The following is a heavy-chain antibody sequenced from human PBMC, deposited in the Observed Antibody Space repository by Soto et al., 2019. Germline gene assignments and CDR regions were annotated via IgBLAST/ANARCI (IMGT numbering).Heavy chain of an antibody. Sequence: ASVKVSCKASGYTFTGYYMHWVRQAPGQGLEWMGWINPNSGGTNYAQKFQGWVTMTRDTSISTAYMELSRLRSDDTAVYYCARDFADSSSSPDRFDYWGQGTLVTVSS. V-gene: IGHV1-2*04. J-gene: IGHJ4*02. D-gene: IGHD6-6*01. CDR2: INPNSGGT. CDR1: GYTFTGYY. CDR3: ARDFADSSSSPDRFDY.